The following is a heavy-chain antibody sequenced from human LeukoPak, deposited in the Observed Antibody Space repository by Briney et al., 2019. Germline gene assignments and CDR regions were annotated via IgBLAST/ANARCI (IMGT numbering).Heavy chain of an antibody. J-gene: IGHJ4*02. CDR3: ARSYYDLPSFDY. CDR1: GGSISSGSYY. CDR2: IYTSGGT. V-gene: IGHV4-61*02. D-gene: IGHD3-3*01. Sequence: TSETLSLTCTVSGGSISSGSYYWSWIRQPAGKGLEWIGRIYTSGGTNYNPSLKSRVTISVDTSKNQFSLKLSSVTAADTAVYYCARSYYDLPSFDYWGQGTLVTVSS.